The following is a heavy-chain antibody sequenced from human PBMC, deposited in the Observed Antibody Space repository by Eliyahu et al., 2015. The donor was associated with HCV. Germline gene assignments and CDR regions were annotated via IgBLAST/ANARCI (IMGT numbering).Heavy chain of an antibody. Sequence: QVQLQESGPGLVKPSQTLSLTCTVSGGSISSGGYYWSWIRQHPGKGLEWIGYIYYSGSTYYNPSLKSRVTISVDTSKNQFSLKLSSVTAADTAVYYCARENYDILTRHGNWFDPWGQGTLVTVSS. CDR2: IYYSGST. D-gene: IGHD3-9*01. CDR3: ARENYDILTRHGNWFDP. CDR1: GGSISSGGYY. J-gene: IGHJ5*02. V-gene: IGHV4-31*03.